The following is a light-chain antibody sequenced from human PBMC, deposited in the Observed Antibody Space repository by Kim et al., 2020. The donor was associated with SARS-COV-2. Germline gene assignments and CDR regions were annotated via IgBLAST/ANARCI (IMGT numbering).Light chain of an antibody. J-gene: IGKJ2*01. CDR2: CAS. CDR3: QPSASSPPYT. Sequence: DRVTITWRESESNSQYFNLYQPKPGEAPKLLIFCASNLQSWVPTRFSGSGFGNSFTLTNSSLQPEDFATYYWQPSASSPPYTFRRGTKVEL. V-gene: IGKV1-39*01. CDR1: ESNSQY.